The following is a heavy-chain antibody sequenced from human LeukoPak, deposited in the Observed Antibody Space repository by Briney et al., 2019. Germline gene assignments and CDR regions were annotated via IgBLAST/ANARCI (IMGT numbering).Heavy chain of an antibody. V-gene: IGHV3-33*01. Sequence: GRSLRLSCAASGFTFSSYGMHWVRQAPGKGLEWVAVIWYDGSNKYYADSVKGRFTISRDNSKNKLYLQMNSLRAEDTAVYYCARGLNHPPDYYGSGSPDDYWGQGTLVTVSS. CDR2: IWYDGSNK. CDR1: GFTFSSYG. D-gene: IGHD3-10*01. CDR3: ARGLNHPPDYYGSGSPDDY. J-gene: IGHJ4*02.